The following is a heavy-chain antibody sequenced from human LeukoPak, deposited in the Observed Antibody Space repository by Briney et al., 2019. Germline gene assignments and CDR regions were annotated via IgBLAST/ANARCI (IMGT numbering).Heavy chain of an antibody. J-gene: IGHJ4*02. D-gene: IGHD3-16*01. CDR2: IYYSGST. V-gene: IGHV4-59*01. CDR1: GGSISSYY. CDR3: ARAFGENDY. Sequence: SETLSLTCTVSGGSISSYYWSWIRQPPGKGLEWIGYIYYSGSTNYNPSLKSRVTISVDTSKNQFSLKLSSVTAAGTAMYYCARAFGENDYWGQGTLVTVSS.